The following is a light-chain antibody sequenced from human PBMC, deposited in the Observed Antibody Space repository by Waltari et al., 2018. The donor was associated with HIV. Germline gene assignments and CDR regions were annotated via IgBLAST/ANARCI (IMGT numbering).Light chain of an antibody. CDR2: GAS. J-gene: IGKJ4*01. Sequence: DIQMTQFPSSLSASVGDRVTITCRASQGISTYLSWYQQKPGKVPKLLIYGASTRQSGVPSRFSGSGSGSDFTLTISSLQPEDVATYYCQKYNSPPLTFGGGTKVEIK. V-gene: IGKV1-27*01. CDR3: QKYNSPPLT. CDR1: QGISTY.